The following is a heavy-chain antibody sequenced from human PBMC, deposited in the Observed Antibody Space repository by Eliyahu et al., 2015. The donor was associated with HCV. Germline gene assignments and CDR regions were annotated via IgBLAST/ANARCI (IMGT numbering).Heavy chain of an antibody. CDR3: ARVGGYKYYFDY. CDR1: GXXFTSYX. CDR2: INPTDGRT. Sequence: QMQLVQSEAEVKKPGASVNVSXXAXGXXFTSYXMXWVRQAPGQGLEGMGVINPTDGRTTYAQKFQGRVTMTRDTSTTTVYMELSSLRSDDTAVYYCARVGGYKYYFDYWGQGTLVTVSS. V-gene: IGHV1-46*01. D-gene: IGHD1-1*01. J-gene: IGHJ4*02.